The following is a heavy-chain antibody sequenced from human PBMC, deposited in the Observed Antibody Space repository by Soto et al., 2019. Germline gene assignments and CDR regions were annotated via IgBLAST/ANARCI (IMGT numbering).Heavy chain of an antibody. V-gene: IGHV4-34*01. D-gene: IGHD2-2*01. J-gene: IGHJ6*02. CDR2: INHSGST. CDR1: GGSFSGYY. Sequence: QVQLQQWGAGLLKPSETLSLTCAVYGGSFSGYYWSWICQPPGKGLEWIGEINHSGSTNYNPSLKSRVTISVDTSKNQFSLKLSSVTAADTAVYYCARGYCSSTSCYLYYYYYGMDVWGQGTTVTVSS. CDR3: ARGYCSSTSCYLYYYYYGMDV.